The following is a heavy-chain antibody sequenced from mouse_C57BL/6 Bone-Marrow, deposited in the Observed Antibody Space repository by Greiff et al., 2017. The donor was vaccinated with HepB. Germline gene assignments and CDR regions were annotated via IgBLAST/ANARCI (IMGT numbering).Heavy chain of an antibody. CDR3: ARAPSTMVTTYCFGY. J-gene: IGHJ2*01. CDR1: GYTFTDSY. CDR2: FFPGSGST. D-gene: IGHD2-2*01. Sequence: VQLQQSGPELVKPGASVKISCKASGYTFTDSYINWVKQRPGQGLEWIGWFFPGSGSTYYNEKFKGEATLTGDKSSSTAYMLLSSLTSEDSAVYFCARAPSTMVTTYCFGYWGQGTTLTVSS. V-gene: IGHV1-75*01.